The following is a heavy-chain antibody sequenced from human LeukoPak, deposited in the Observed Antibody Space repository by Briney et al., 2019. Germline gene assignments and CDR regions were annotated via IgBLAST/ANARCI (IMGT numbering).Heavy chain of an antibody. CDR2: MNPNSGNT. Sequence: ASVKVSCKASGYTFTSYDINWVRQATGQGLEWMGWMNPNSGNTGYAQKFQGGVTMTRNTSISTAYMELSSLRSEDTAVYYCARATGYSYLFDYWGQGTLVTVSS. V-gene: IGHV1-8*01. D-gene: IGHD5-18*01. CDR3: ARATGYSYLFDY. J-gene: IGHJ4*02. CDR1: GYTFTSYD.